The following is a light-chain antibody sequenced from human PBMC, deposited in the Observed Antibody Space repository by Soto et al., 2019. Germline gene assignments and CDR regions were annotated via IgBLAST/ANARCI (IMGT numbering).Light chain of an antibody. CDR2: DVY. Sequence: QSVLAQPASLSGSPGQSITISCTGTSSDVGGYIWVSWYQHHPGKAPKLVIYDVYQRPSGVSSRFSGSKSGNTAFLTISGLQTEDEADYHCVSYTSRSTYVFGSGTKVTVL. CDR3: VSYTSRSTYV. CDR1: SSDVGGYIW. V-gene: IGLV2-14*01. J-gene: IGLJ1*01.